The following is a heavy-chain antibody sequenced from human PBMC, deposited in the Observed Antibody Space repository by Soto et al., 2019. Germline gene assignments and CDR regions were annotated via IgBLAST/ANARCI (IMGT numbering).Heavy chain of an antibody. D-gene: IGHD2-2*02. CDR3: AKDADGYCSSTSCYNNWFDP. V-gene: IGHV3-23*01. CDR1: GFTFSSYA. CDR2: ISGSGGST. Sequence: PGGSLRLSCAASGFTFSSYAMSWVRQAPGKGLEWVSAISGSGGSTYYADSVKGRFTISRDNSKNTLYLQMNSLRAEDTAVYYCAKDADGYCSSTSCYNNWFDPWGQGTLVTVSS. J-gene: IGHJ5*02.